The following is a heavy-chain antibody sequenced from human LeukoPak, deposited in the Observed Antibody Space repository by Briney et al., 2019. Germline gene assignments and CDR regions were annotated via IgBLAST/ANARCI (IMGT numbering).Heavy chain of an antibody. V-gene: IGHV3-7*01. D-gene: IGHD2-2*01. CDR2: IKQDGSQI. CDR3: AREYCSGTSCYGYFDY. J-gene: IGHJ4*02. Sequence: GGSLRLSCATSGFPFSSYWMSWVRRAPGKGLEWVANIKQDGSQIFYVDSVKDRFTISRDTAKNSLSLQMNSLRAEDTAVYYCAREYCSGTSCYGYFDYWGQGTLVTVSS. CDR1: GFPFSSYW.